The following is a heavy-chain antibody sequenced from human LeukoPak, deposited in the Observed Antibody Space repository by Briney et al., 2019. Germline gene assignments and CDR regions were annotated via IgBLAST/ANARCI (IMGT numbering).Heavy chain of an antibody. V-gene: IGHV1-69*05. J-gene: IGHJ6*03. Sequence: ASVKVSCKASGGTFSSYAISWVRQAPGQGLEWMGGIIPIFGTANYAQKFQGRVTMTRNTSISTAYMELSSLRSEDTAVYYCARGSGRVLRYFDWLLQTYYYYYYMDVWGKGTTVTISS. CDR1: GGTFSSYA. D-gene: IGHD3-9*01. CDR3: ARGSGRVLRYFDWLLQTYYYYYYMDV. CDR2: IIPIFGTA.